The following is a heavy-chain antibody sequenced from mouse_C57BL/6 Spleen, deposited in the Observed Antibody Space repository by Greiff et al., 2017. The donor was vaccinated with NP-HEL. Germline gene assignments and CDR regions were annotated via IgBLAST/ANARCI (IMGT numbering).Heavy chain of an antibody. CDR3: ARAEWAYGYGAMDY. V-gene: IGHV1-69*01. D-gene: IGHD2-2*01. J-gene: IGHJ4*01. CDR1: GYTFTSYW. CDR2: IDPSDSYT. Sequence: QVQLQQPGAELVMPGASVKLSCKASGYTFTSYWMHWVKQRPGQGLEWIGEIDPSDSYTNYNQKFKGKSTLTVDKSSSTAYMQLSSLTSEDSAVYYCARAEWAYGYGAMDYWGQGTSVTVSS.